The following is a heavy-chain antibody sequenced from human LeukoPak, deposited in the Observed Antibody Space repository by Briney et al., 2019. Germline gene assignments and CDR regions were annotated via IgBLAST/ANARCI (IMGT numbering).Heavy chain of an antibody. CDR1: GFIFDDYA. CDR3: AKGRDVLTGLLDDAFDV. V-gene: IGHV3-9*01. Sequence: PGRSLRLSCVASGFIFDDYAMHWVRQAPGKGLEWVSGLSWNSGNIGYADSVKGRFTISRDNARNSLYLQMNSLRGEDTALYYCAKGRDVLTGLLDDAFDVWGRGTMVAVSS. CDR2: LSWNSGNI. D-gene: IGHD3-9*01. J-gene: IGHJ3*01.